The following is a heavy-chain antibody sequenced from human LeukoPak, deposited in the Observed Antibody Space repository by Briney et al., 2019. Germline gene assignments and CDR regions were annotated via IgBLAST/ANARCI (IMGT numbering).Heavy chain of an antibody. CDR2: VYTSGIT. V-gene: IGHV4-61*02. D-gene: IGHD6-19*01. Sequence: PSETLSLTCTVSGGSISSGSHYWSWIRQPAGKGLEWIGRVYTSGITNYTPSLRSRVTISVDTSKNQFSLKLSSVTAADTAVYYCARGGMQWLVSYFDYWGQGTLVTVSS. CDR1: GGSISSGSHY. CDR3: ARGGMQWLVSYFDY. J-gene: IGHJ4*02.